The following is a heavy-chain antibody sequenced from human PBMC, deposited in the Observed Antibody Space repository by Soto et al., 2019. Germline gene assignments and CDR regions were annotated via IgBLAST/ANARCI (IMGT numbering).Heavy chain of an antibody. Sequence: GESLKISCNGSGYSFASYWIGWVRQMPGKGLEWMGIIYPGDSDTRYSPSFQGQVTISADKSISTAYLQWSSLKASDTAMYYCARWQSIAAYYYYYGMDVGGQGTTVTVSS. J-gene: IGHJ6*02. CDR2: IYPGDSDT. CDR1: GYSFASYW. V-gene: IGHV5-51*01. D-gene: IGHD6-6*01. CDR3: ARWQSIAAYYYYYGMDV.